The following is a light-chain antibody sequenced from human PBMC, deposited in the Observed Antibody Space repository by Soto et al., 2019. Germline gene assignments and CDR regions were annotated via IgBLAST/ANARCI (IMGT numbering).Light chain of an antibody. CDR2: DAS. Sequence: DIQMTQSPSSLSASVGDRVTITCQASQDISNYLNWYQQKPGKAPKLLIYDASNLEYGVPSRLSANRSGTDFSFTISSLQPEDIATYYCQQYDNLPFFGPGTKVDIK. CDR3: QQYDNLPF. V-gene: IGKV1-33*01. CDR1: QDISNY. J-gene: IGKJ3*01.